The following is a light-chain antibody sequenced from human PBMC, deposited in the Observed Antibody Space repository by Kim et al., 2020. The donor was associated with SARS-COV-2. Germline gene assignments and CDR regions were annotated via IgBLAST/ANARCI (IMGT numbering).Light chain of an antibody. Sequence: ASVGDMVTTTCRASQGIRNALAWFQQRQGTDPKSLLYAASCLQSGVVSKCCGSGSGTDYTLTISSLQPEDFATYYCQQYDTFPYTFGQGTKLEIK. CDR1: QGIRNA. CDR3: QQYDTFPYT. J-gene: IGKJ2*01. CDR2: AAS. V-gene: IGKV1-16*02.